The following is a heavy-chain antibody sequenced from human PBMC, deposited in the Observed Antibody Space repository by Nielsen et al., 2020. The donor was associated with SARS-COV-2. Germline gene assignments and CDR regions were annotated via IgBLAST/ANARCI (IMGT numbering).Heavy chain of an antibody. CDR2: INPSGGST. D-gene: IGHD6-19*01. V-gene: IGHV1-46*01. J-gene: IGHJ6*02. CDR1: GYTFTSYY. CDR3: ARKGAAVAGNYYYYYGMDV. Sequence: ASVKVSCKASGYTFTSYYMHWVRQAPGQGLEWMGIINPSGGSTSYAQKFQGRVTITADKSTSTAYMELSSLRSEDTAVYYCARKGAAVAGNYYYYYGMDVWGQGTTGTVSS.